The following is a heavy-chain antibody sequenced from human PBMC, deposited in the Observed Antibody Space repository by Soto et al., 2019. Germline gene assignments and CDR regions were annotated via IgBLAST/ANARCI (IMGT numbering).Heavy chain of an antibody. J-gene: IGHJ4*02. Sequence: EVQWLESGGDVVRPGTSLRLSCAASGFTFQRYTISWVRQAPGKGLEWVSGIYGSAARVFYADSVQGGFTISRDNSRNTVYLQMNNLIVEDTAVYYCAKDREPDDRWDIVWWVRGARVTVSS. CDR2: IYGSAARV. D-gene: IGHD2-15*01. V-gene: IGHV3-23*01. CDR3: AKDREPDDRWDIVW. CDR1: GFTFQRYT.